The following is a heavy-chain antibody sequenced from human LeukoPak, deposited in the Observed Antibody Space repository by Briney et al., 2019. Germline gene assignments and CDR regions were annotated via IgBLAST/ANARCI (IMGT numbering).Heavy chain of an antibody. Sequence: SVKVSCKASGGTFSSYAISWVRQAPGQGLEWMGGIIPIFGTANYAQKFQGRVTITADESTSTAYMELSSLRSEDTAVYYCARGQKRAGRDIVVVPAIWGQGTMVTVSS. CDR3: ARGQKRAGRDIVVVPAI. J-gene: IGHJ3*02. CDR1: GGTFSSYA. CDR2: IIPIFGTA. V-gene: IGHV1-69*13. D-gene: IGHD2-2*01.